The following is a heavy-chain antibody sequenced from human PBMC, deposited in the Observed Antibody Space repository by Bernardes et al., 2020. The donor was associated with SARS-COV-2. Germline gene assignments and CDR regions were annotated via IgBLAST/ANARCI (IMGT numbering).Heavy chain of an antibody. D-gene: IGHD6-13*01. CDR2: INHSGNT. Sequence: SETLSLTCTVYGGSFSGYYWTWIRQSPGNGLEWLGEINHSGNTKYNPSLKSRVTISLDTSINQFSLQLTSVTAADTAVYYCARGRYRIIAPAGGSWLDPWGQGTLVTVSS. J-gene: IGHJ5*02. CDR3: ARGRYRIIAPAGGSWLDP. CDR1: GGSFSGYY. V-gene: IGHV4-34*01.